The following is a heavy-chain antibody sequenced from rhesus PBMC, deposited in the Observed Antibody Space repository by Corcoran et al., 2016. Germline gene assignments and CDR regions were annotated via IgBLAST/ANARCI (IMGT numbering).Heavy chain of an antibody. Sequence: QVQLQESGPAGVKPSETLSLICAVSGGSISRRNWWSWIRQAPGKGLEGIGGIYGSGGSTEYHPSLQSRVTISIYTSKNQFSLKLSSVTAADTAVYYCASPLIWTGYYHYYFDYWGQGVLVTVSS. CDR3: ASPLIWTGYYHYYFDY. D-gene: IGHD3-3*01. V-gene: IGHV4-93*02. J-gene: IGHJ4*01. CDR1: GGSISRRNW. CDR2: IYGSGGST.